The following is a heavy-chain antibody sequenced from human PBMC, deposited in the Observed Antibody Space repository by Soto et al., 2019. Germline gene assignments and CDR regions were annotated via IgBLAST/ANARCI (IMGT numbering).Heavy chain of an antibody. J-gene: IGHJ6*02. CDR1: GFTFRSYG. V-gene: IGHV3-33*01. CDR3: AREGWPYYYDSSGYYYYGMDV. CDR2: IWYDGSNK. D-gene: IGHD3-22*01. Sequence: PGGSLRLSCAASGFTFRSYGMHWFRQAPGKGLEWVAVIWYDGSNKYYADSVKGRFTISRDNSKNTLYLQMNSLRAEDTAVYYCAREGWPYYYDSSGYYYYGMDVWGQGTTVTVSS.